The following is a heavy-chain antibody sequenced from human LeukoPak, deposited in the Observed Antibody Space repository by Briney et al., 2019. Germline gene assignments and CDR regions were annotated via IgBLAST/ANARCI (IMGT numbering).Heavy chain of an antibody. CDR3: ARRVGYDSSGYEFDY. CDR2: IYHSGST. V-gene: IGHV4-4*02. CDR1: GGSISSSNW. J-gene: IGHJ4*02. D-gene: IGHD3-22*01. Sequence: SETLSLTCAVSGGSISSSNWWSWVRQPPGKGLEWIGEIYHSGSTNYNPSLKSRVTISVDTSKNQFSLKLSSVTAADTAVYYCARRVGYDSSGYEFDYWGQGTLVTVSS.